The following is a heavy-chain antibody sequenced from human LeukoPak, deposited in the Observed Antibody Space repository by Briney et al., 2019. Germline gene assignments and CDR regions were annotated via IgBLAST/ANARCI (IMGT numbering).Heavy chain of an antibody. V-gene: IGHV4-34*01. Sequence: SETLSLTCAVYGGSFSGYYWRWIRQPPGKGLEWIGKMNHSGITNYNPSLASRVTMSGDTSKSQFSLKLSSVTVADTAVYYCARHDLRGGAFDIWGQGTTVTVSS. D-gene: IGHD2-15*01. CDR3: ARHDLRGGAFDI. CDR2: MNHSGIT. CDR1: GGSFSGYY. J-gene: IGHJ3*02.